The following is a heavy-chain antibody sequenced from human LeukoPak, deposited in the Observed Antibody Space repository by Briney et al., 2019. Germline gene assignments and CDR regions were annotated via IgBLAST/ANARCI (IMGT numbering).Heavy chain of an antibody. Sequence: HPGGSLRISCAASGFTFSRYGMHWVRQAPGKGLEWVAFIRYDGSDKSYADSVKGRFTISRDNSKNTLYLQMNSLRAEDTAMYYCAKIGAVAGHFDYWGQGTLVTVSS. CDR1: GFTFSRYG. D-gene: IGHD6-19*01. CDR2: IRYDGSDK. V-gene: IGHV3-30*02. J-gene: IGHJ4*02. CDR3: AKIGAVAGHFDY.